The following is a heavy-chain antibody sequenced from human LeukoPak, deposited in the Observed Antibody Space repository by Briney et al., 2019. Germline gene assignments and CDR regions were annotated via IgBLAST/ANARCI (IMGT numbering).Heavy chain of an antibody. CDR3: AKSFYRNWYLEYAFDI. D-gene: IGHD6-13*01. V-gene: IGHV3-23*01. J-gene: IGHJ3*02. CDR2: IFPSGGEI. CDR1: GFTFSTFA. Sequence: GGSLRLSCAASGFTFSTFAMIWVRQPPGKGLEWVSSIFPSGGEIHYADSVRGRFTISRDNSKSTLSLQMNSLRAEDTAVYHCAKSFYRNWYLEYAFDIWGQGTMVTVPS.